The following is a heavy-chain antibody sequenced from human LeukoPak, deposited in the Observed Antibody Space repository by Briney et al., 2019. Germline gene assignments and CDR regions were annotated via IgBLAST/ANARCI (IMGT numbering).Heavy chain of an antibody. Sequence: GGSLRLSCAASGFTFNRYNMNWVRRAPGKGLEWVASISTSSSYIYYADSVRGRFTIARDNAKKSLYLQMNSLRAEDTAVYSCARGADGVSSNSRGWFDPWGQGTLVTVSS. J-gene: IGHJ5*02. D-gene: IGHD2-15*01. CDR1: GFTFNRYN. V-gene: IGHV3-21*01. CDR2: ISTSSSYI. CDR3: ARGADGVSSNSRGWFDP.